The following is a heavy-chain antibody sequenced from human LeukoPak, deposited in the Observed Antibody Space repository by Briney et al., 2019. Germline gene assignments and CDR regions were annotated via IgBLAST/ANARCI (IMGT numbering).Heavy chain of an antibody. V-gene: IGHV1-24*01. Sequence: GASVKVSCKVSGYTLTELSMHWVRQAPGKGLEWMGGFDPEDGETIYAQKFQGRVTMTTDTSTSTAYMELRSLRSDDTAVYYCARAGDYDYSNSFDYWGQGTLVTVSS. CDR2: FDPEDGET. CDR1: GYTLTELS. J-gene: IGHJ4*02. CDR3: ARAGDYDYSNSFDY. D-gene: IGHD4-11*01.